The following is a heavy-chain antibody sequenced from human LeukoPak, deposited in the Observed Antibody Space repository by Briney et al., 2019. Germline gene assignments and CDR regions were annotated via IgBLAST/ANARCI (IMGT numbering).Heavy chain of an antibody. CDR1: GFMFSNYW. CDR3: ARDAERD. CDR2: IKQDGSEK. J-gene: IGHJ4*02. V-gene: IGHV3-7*01. Sequence: PGGSLRLSCAASGFMFSNYWLSWVRQAPGKGLEWVANIKQDGSEKHYGESARGRFIISGDNAKNSLYLQMNSLRVEDTAVYYCARDAERDWGQGTLVTVSS.